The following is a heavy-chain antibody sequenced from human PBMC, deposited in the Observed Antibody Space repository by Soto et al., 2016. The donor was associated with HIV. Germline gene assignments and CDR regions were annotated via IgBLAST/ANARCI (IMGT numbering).Heavy chain of an antibody. CDR1: GFTFSSYA. J-gene: IGHJ4*02. CDR3: AKDPQYYYDSTAPFDY. D-gene: IGHD3-22*01. Sequence: VQLLESGGGLVQPGGSLRLSCAASGFTFSSYAMSWVRQAPGKGLEWVSGISGSVSTYYADSIKGRFTISRDNSKNTLYLQMNGLTAEDTALYYCAKDPQYYYDSTAPFDYWAREPWSTVSS. V-gene: IGHV3-23*01. CDR2: ISGSVST.